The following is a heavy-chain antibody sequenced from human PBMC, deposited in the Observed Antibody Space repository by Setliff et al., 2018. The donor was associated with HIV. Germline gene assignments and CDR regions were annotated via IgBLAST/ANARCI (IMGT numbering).Heavy chain of an antibody. J-gene: IGHJ6*03. V-gene: IGHV1-2*02. CDR2: INPNSGGT. D-gene: IGHD4-4*01. CDR3: ARDRETTLIPGYYYYMDV. Sequence: ASVKVSCKASGYTFTGYYMHWVRQAPGQGLEWMGWINPNSGGTNYAQKFQGRVTMTRDTSISTADMELSRLTYDDTAVYYCARDRETTLIPGYYYYMDVWGKGTTVTVSS. CDR1: GYTFTGYY.